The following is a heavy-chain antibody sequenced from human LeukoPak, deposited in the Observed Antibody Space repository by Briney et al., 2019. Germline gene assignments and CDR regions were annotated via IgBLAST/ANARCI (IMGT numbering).Heavy chain of an antibody. J-gene: IGHJ3*02. D-gene: IGHD5-18*01. CDR2: ISWISGSI. V-gene: IGHV3-9*01. Sequence: GGSLRLSCAASGFTLDDYAMHWVRQAPGKGLEWVSGISWISGSIGYADSVKGRFTISRDNAKNSLYLQMNSLRAEDTALYYCAKVRLGYGLGARDAFDIWGQGTMVTVSS. CDR3: AKVRLGYGLGARDAFDI. CDR1: GFTLDDYA.